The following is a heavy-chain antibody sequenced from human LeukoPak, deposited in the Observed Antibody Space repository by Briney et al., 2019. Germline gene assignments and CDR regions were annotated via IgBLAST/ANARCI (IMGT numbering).Heavy chain of an antibody. CDR2: MNPNSGNT. CDR1: GYTFTSYD. V-gene: IGHV1-8*01. J-gene: IGHJ3*02. CDR3: AREGSCYYDSSGYDWNAFDI. Sequence: ASVKVSCKASGYTFTSYDINWVRQATGQGLEWMGWMNPNSGNTGYAQKFQGRVTMTRNTSISTAYMELNSLRSEDTAVYYCAREGSCYYDSSGYDWNAFDIWGQGTMVTVSS. D-gene: IGHD3-22*01.